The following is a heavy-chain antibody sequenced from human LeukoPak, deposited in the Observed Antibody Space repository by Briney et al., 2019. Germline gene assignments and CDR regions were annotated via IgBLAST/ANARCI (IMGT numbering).Heavy chain of an antibody. CDR1: GFTLSRYA. D-gene: IGHD3-10*01. J-gene: IGHJ4*02. CDR2: ISYDGSNK. CDR3: ARVQGLLFFGSKSAPDY. Sequence: GGSLRLSCAASGFTLSRYAIHWVRQAPGKGLEWVAVISYDGSNKYCADSVKGRFTISRDNSKNTLYLQMNSLRAEDTAVYYCARVQGLLFFGSKSAPDYWGQGTLVTVSS. V-gene: IGHV3-30*04.